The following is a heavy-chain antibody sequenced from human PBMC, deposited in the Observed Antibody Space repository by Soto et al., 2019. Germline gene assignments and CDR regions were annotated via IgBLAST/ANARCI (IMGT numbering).Heavy chain of an antibody. CDR2: ISSNGFGT. Sequence: EVQLAESGGGLAQPGGSLRLSCAASGFTLSGYAMDWVRQAPGKGLEYVSGISSNGFGTYYANSVQGRFTISRDNSKNTVYLQMGSLRPEEMAVYYCARRARPDFYYMAVWGKGTTVTVSS. CDR3: ARRARPDFYYMAV. J-gene: IGHJ6*03. D-gene: IGHD6-6*01. V-gene: IGHV3-64*01. CDR1: GFTLSGYA.